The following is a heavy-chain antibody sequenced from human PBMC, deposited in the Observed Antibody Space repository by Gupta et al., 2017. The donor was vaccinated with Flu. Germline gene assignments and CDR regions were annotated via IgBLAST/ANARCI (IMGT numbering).Heavy chain of an antibody. CDR1: GITFSDYW. CDR3: ASGVGWLIEH. J-gene: IGHJ4*02. CDR2: IEKNGGEI. D-gene: IGHD6-19*01. V-gene: IGHV3-7*01. Sequence: EVQMVESGGGLVQPGGSLRLSCTTSGITFSDYWMNWVRQAPGKGLEWLANIEKNGGEINYVDYVKGRFTISRDNAKNSLYLQMNSLRVEDTAVYYCASGVGWLIEHWGQGTLVTVSS.